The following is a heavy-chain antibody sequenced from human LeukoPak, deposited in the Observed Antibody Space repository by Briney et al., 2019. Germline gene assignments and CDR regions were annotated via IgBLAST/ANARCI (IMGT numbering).Heavy chain of an antibody. CDR3: ASGDYYDSSGYYPNAFDI. CDR1: GGSISSGDYY. CDR2: IYYSGST. J-gene: IGHJ3*02. V-gene: IGHV4-30-4*01. D-gene: IGHD3-22*01. Sequence: SQTLSLTCTVSGGSISSGDYYWGWIRQPPGRGLEWIEYIYYSGSTYYNPSLKSRVTISVDTSKNQFSLKLSSVAAADTAVYYCASGDYYDSSGYYPNAFDIWGQGTMVTVSS.